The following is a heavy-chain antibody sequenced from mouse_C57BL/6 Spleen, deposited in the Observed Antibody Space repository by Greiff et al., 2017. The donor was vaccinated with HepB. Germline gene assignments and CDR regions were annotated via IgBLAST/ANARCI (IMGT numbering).Heavy chain of an antibody. CDR1: GYTFTDYY. Sequence: EVQLQQSGPVLVKPGASVKMSCKASGYTFTDYYMNWVKQSHGKSLEWIGVINPYNGGTSYNQKFKGKATLTVDKSSSTAYMELNSLTSEDSAVYYCARDGYYLFAYWGQGTLVTVSA. CDR2: INPYNGGT. V-gene: IGHV1-19*01. J-gene: IGHJ3*01. D-gene: IGHD2-3*01. CDR3: ARDGYYLFAY.